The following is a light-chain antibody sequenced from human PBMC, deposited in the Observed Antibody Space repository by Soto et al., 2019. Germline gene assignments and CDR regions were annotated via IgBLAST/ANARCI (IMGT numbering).Light chain of an antibody. J-gene: IGKJ5*01. Sequence: DIQLTQYPSSLSASVGDTVTITCRASQTISTYLLWYHQKPGRAPNLLIYNASTLHSGVPSKFSGSGSGTDFTLTISGLQPEDFATYYCQQTHAVPLTFGQGTRL. V-gene: IGKV1-39*01. CDR3: QQTHAVPLT. CDR1: QTISTY. CDR2: NAS.